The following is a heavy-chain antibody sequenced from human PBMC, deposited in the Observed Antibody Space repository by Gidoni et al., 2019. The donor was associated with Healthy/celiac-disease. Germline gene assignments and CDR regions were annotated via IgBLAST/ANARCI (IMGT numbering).Heavy chain of an antibody. D-gene: IGHD6-13*01. V-gene: IGHV4-31*03. J-gene: IGHJ4*02. CDR2: IYYSGST. Sequence: QVQLQESGPGLVKPSQTLSLTCTVSAGSISSGGYYGSCIRHHPGTARRGVGYYWSWILQHPGKGLEWIGYIYYSGSTYYNPSLKSRVTISVDTSKNQFSLKLSSVTAADTAVYYCARGSSSSLVQYFDYWGQGTLVTVSS. CDR1: AGSISSGGYYGSCIRHHPGTARRGVGYY. CDR3: ARGSSSSLVQYFDY.